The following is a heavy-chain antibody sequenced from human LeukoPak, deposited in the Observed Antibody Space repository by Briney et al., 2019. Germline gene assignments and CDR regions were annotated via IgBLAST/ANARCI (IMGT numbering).Heavy chain of an antibody. J-gene: IGHJ4*02. CDR3: ARSLRFLEWKY. D-gene: IGHD3-3*01. V-gene: IGHV1-69*01. Sequence: ASVKFSCKASGGTFSSYAISWVRQAPGQGLEWMGGIIPIFGTANYAQKFQGRVTITADEPTSTAYMELSSLRSEDTAVYYCARSLRFLEWKYWGQGTLVTVSS. CDR2: IIPIFGTA. CDR1: GGTFSSYA.